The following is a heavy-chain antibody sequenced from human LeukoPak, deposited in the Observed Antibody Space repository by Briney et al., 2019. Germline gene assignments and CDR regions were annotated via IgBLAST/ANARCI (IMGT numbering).Heavy chain of an antibody. J-gene: IGHJ4*02. D-gene: IGHD6-19*01. Sequence: SVKGRFTISRDNAKNLMYLQMNNLRAEDTAVYYCARDRAMAGLDDWGQGTRVIVSS. V-gene: IGHV3-21*06. CDR3: ARDRAMAGLDD.